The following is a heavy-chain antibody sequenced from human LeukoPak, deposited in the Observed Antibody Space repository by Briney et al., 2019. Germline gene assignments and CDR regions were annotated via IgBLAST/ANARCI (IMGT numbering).Heavy chain of an antibody. CDR3: AREFEYRTSGAGY. D-gene: IGHD6-6*01. V-gene: IGHV3-21*01. Sequence: GGSLRLSCAASGFTFSSYSMNWVRQAPGKGLEWVSSMSINSGLKYHADSVKGRFTISRDNAKNSLYLQMNSLRAEDTAVYYCAREFEYRTSGAGYWGQGTLITVSS. CDR2: MSINSGLK. CDR1: GFTFSSYS. J-gene: IGHJ4*02.